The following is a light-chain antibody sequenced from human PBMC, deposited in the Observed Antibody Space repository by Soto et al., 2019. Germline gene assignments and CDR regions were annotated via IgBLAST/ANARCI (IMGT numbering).Light chain of an antibody. J-gene: IGLJ3*02. CDR2: SND. V-gene: IGLV1-44*01. CDR3: AAWDDSVNGWV. Sequence: QSVLTQPPSASGTPGQRVTMSCSGSSSNIGGITVNWYQQMPGTAPKLLIYSNDQRPSGVPDRFSGSKSGTSASLAISGLQSEDEADYYCAAWDDSVNGWVFGGGTKLTVL. CDR1: SSNIGGIT.